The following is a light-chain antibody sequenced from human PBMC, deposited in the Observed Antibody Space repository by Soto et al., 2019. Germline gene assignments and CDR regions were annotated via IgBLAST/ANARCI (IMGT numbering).Light chain of an antibody. J-gene: IGKJ1*01. CDR3: QQYNILWT. Sequence: DNEMSQSPPTLSASVGDRVTITCRASQSIRYWVAWYQHKPGKAPKLLIYDASTLESGVPTRFSGSGSGTEFTLTLSSLHPDDFATYYCQQYNILWTFGQGTKVDIK. CDR2: DAS. CDR1: QSIRYW. V-gene: IGKV1-5*01.